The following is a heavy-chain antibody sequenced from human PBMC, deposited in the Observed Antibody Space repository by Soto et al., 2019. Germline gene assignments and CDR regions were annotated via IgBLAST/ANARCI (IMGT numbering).Heavy chain of an antibody. CDR1: GFSLSTSGVT. CDR3: PHIYGWPKVGFDY. J-gene: IGHJ4*02. V-gene: IGHV2-5*01. Sequence: QITLKESGPTLVKPTQTLTLTCTFSGFSLSTSGVTVGWIRQPPGKPLEWLALIYKNDDKRYSPSLQNRPTIIEDTSKNQVFLTITSIVPVYTATYYCPHIYGWPKVGFDYWGQRILVAVSS. D-gene: IGHD1-26*01. CDR2: IYKNDDK.